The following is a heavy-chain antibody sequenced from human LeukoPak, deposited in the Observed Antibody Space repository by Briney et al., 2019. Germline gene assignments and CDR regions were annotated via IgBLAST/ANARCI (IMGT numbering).Heavy chain of an antibody. V-gene: IGHV3-30*18. J-gene: IGHJ4*02. CDR1: GFTFSDFG. CDR2: ISYDGSHK. CDR3: AKDPMVRGVINGFDY. Sequence: GGSLRLSCAASGFTFSDFGMHWVRQAPGKRLEWVAVISYDGSHKIYADSVKGRFTISRDNAKNTLYLQMNSLRTDDTAMFYCAKDPMVRGVINGFDYWGQGTLVTVSS. D-gene: IGHD3-10*01.